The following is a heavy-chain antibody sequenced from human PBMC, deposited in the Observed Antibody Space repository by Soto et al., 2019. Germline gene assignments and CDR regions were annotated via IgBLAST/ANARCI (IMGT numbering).Heavy chain of an antibody. V-gene: IGHV1-2*02. J-gene: IGHJ4*02. CDR2: ISPKSGGT. CDR1: GYSFINYY. CDR3: ARPPGYISDWYYFDL. D-gene: IGHD3-9*01. Sequence: QVQLVQSGAEVKKPGASVKISCETSGYSFINYYMHWVRQAPGQGFEWMGRISPKSGGTNYAQKFQGRVSLTWDTSLNTAYMELSSLMSEDTAVYYCARPPGYISDWYYFDLWGQGTQVTVSS.